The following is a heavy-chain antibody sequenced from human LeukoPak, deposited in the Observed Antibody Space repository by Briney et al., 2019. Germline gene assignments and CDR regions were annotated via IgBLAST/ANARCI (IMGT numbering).Heavy chain of an antibody. CDR3: ARDGESTYYYYGMDV. CDR2: IYSSGTT. CDR1: GGSISSYY. D-gene: IGHD3-10*01. J-gene: IGHJ6*02. V-gene: IGHV4-4*07. Sequence: PSETLSLTCTVSGGSISSYYWSWIRQPAGKGLEWLGLIYSSGTTNYNPSLKSRVTMSLDTSKSQFSLRLTSVTAADTAVYYCARDGESTYYYYGMDVWGQGTTVTVSS.